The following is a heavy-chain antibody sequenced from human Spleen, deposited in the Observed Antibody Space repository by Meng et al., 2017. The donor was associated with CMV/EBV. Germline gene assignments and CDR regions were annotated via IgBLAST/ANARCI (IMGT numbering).Heavy chain of an antibody. CDR1: GYSLTSYW. V-gene: IGHV5-51*01. J-gene: IGHJ4*02. CDR3: ARSAAAGTSASDY. CDR2: IYPGDSDT. Sequence: KGSGYSLTSYWIGWVRQMPGKGPEWMGIIYPGDSDTRYSPSFQGQVTISADKSISTAYLQWSSLKASDTAMYYCARSAAAGTSASDYWDQGTLVTVSS. D-gene: IGHD6-13*01.